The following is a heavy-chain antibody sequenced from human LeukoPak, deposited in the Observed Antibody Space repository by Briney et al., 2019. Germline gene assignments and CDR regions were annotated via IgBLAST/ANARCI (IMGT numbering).Heavy chain of an antibody. V-gene: IGHV1-3*01. J-gene: IGHJ4*02. D-gene: IGHD6-19*01. CDR1: GYTFTSYA. CDR3: AREGGQWLPLDY. Sequence: ASVTVSFTASGYTFTSYAIHWVRQAPGQRLEWMGWINAGNGNTKYSQKFQGRVTITRDTSASTAYMELSSLRSEDTGVYYCAREGGQWLPLDYWGQGTLVTVSS. CDR2: INAGNGNT.